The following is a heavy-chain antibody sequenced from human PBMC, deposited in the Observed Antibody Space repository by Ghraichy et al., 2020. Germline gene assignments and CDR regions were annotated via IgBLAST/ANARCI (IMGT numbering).Heavy chain of an antibody. V-gene: IGHV3-48*02. CDR3: ARDLVSLMVIPKTFDY. J-gene: IGHJ4*02. Sequence: GGSLRLSCAASGFTFSSYSMNWVRQAPGKGLEWVSYISSSSSTIYYADSVKGRFTISRDNAKNSLYLQMNSLRDEDTAVYYCARDLVSLMVIPKTFDYWGQGTLVTVSS. D-gene: IGHD3-16*01. CDR1: GFTFSSYS. CDR2: ISSSSSTI.